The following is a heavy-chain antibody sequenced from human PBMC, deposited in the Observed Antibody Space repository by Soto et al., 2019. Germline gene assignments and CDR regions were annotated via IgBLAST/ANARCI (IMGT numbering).Heavy chain of an antibody. CDR3: AREYCSSNSCLNYFDY. CDR1: GGSISSYY. J-gene: IGHJ4*02. D-gene: IGHD2-2*01. V-gene: IGHV4-59*01. CDR2: IYYSGST. Sequence: PSETLSLTCTVSGGSISSYYWSWIRQPPGKGLEWIGYIYYSGSTNYNPSLKSRVTISVDTSKNQFSLKLSSVTAADTAVYYCAREYCSSNSCLNYFDYWGQGTLVTVSS.